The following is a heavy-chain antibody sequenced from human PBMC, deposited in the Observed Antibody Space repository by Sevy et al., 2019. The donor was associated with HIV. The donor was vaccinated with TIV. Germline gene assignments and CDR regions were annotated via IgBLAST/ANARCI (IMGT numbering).Heavy chain of an antibody. D-gene: IGHD3-9*01. CDR1: GFTFSSYA. V-gene: IGHV3-30*04. J-gene: IGHJ4*02. CDR3: ARGLTGYYPNPFDY. Sequence: GGSLRLSCAASGFTFSSYAMHWVRQAPGKGLEWVAVISYDGSNKYYADSVKGRFTISRDNSKNTLYLQMNSLRAEDTAVYYCARGLTGYYPNPFDYWGQGTLVTVSS. CDR2: ISYDGSNK.